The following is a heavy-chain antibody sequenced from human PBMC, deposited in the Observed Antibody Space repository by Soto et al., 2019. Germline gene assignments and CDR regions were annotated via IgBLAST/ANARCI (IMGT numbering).Heavy chain of an antibody. CDR2: ISAYNGNT. D-gene: IGHD5-12*01. J-gene: IGHJ3*02. V-gene: IGHV1-18*01. CDR1: GYTFTSYG. Sequence: ASVKVSWKASGYTFTSYGISWVRQAPGQGLEWMGWISAYNGNTNYAQKLQGRVTMTTDTSTSTAYMELSSLRSEDTAVYYCARGLENIVATMVRAHDAFDIWGQGTMVTVSS. CDR3: ARGLENIVATMVRAHDAFDI.